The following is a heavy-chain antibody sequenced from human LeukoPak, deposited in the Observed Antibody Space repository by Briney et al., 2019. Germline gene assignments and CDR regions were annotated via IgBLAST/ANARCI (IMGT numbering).Heavy chain of an antibody. D-gene: IGHD5-18*01. Sequence: GGSLRLSCAASGFTFNTHRMHWVRQAPGKGLVWVSHINSDGSSTDYADSVKGRFTISRDNARNTLYLQMNSLRVEDTAVSYCVRAGGYSYGPGGYWGQGTLVTVSS. CDR2: INSDGSST. CDR3: VRAGGYSYGPGGY. CDR1: GFTFNTHR. J-gene: IGHJ4*02. V-gene: IGHV3-74*01.